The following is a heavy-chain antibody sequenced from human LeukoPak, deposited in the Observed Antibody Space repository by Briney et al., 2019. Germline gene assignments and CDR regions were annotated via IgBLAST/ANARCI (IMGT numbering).Heavy chain of an antibody. CDR3: ARDRRSYGDYAAFDI. CDR1: GYPISSGYY. Sequence: PSETLSLTCAVSGYPISSGYYWGWIRQPPGKGLEWIGSIYHSVSTYYNPSLKSRVTISVDTSKNQFSLKLSSVTAADTAVYYCARDRRSYGDYAAFDIWGQGTMVTVSS. J-gene: IGHJ3*02. D-gene: IGHD4-17*01. V-gene: IGHV4-38-2*02. CDR2: IYHSVST.